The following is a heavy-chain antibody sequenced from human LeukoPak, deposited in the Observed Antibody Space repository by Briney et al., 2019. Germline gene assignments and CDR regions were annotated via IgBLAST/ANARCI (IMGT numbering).Heavy chain of an antibody. J-gene: IGHJ4*02. V-gene: IGHV3-9*01. CDR2: ISWNSGSI. CDR3: AKDTGDTAMVPEYYFDY. D-gene: IGHD5-18*01. Sequence: GGSLRLSCAASGFTFDDYAMHWVRQAPGKGLEWVSGISWNSGSIGYADSVKGRFTISRDNAKNSLYLQMNSLRAEDTALYYCAKDTGDTAMVPEYYFDYWGQETLVTVSS. CDR1: GFTFDDYA.